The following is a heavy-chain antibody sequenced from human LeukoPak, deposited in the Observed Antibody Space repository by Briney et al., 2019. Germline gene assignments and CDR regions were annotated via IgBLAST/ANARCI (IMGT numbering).Heavy chain of an antibody. CDR2: ISEDGSGA. D-gene: IGHD1-14*01. J-gene: IGHJ4*02. V-gene: IGHV3-74*01. Sequence: GGSLRLSCAASGFTFSNSWMHWVRQAPGKGLVWVSRISEDGSGADYADSVKGRFSVSRDNAKNTMYLQMNSLRAEDTALYYCVRDGGNHNFDYWGQGTLVTVSS. CDR1: GFTFSNSW. CDR3: VRDGGNHNFDY.